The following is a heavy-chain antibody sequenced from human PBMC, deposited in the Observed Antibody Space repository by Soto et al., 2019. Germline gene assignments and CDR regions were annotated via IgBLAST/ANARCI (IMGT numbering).Heavy chain of an antibody. Sequence: QVQLVQSWAEVKKPGSSVKVSCKASGGTFSSYTISWVRQAPGQGLEWMGRIIPIIGIANYAQKFQGRVTITADKSTSTAYMELSSLRSEDTAVYYCARSMGAVAGTYYYYYYMDVWGKGTTVTVSS. J-gene: IGHJ6*03. CDR2: IIPIIGIA. D-gene: IGHD6-19*01. CDR1: GGTFSSYT. V-gene: IGHV1-69*02. CDR3: ARSMGAVAGTYYYYYYMDV.